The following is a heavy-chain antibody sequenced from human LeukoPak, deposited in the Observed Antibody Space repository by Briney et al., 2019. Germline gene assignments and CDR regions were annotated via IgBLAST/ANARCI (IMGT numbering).Heavy chain of an antibody. CDR1: GFTFGSYE. CDR2: ISSSGGTI. V-gene: IGHV3-48*03. Sequence: GGSLRLSCAASGFTFGSYEMSWVRQAPGKGLEWVSYISSSGGTIYYADSVKGRFTISRDNAKNSLYLQMNSLRAEDTAVYYCARRGGKFDYWGQGTLVTFSS. D-gene: IGHD3-16*01. J-gene: IGHJ4*02. CDR3: ARRGGKFDY.